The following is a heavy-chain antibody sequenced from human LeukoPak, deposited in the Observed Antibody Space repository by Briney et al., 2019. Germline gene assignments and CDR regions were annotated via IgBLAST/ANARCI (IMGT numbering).Heavy chain of an antibody. D-gene: IGHD3-9*01. V-gene: IGHV1-18*04. CDR3: ARGGEDILTGYYRAFDY. Sequence: ASVKVSCKASGYTFTSYGISWVRQAPGQGLEWMGWLRAYNGNTNYAQKFQGRVTMTTDTSTSTAYMKLRSLRSDDTAVYYCARGGEDILTGYYRAFDYWGQGTLVTVSS. CDR1: GYTFTSYG. CDR2: LRAYNGNT. J-gene: IGHJ4*02.